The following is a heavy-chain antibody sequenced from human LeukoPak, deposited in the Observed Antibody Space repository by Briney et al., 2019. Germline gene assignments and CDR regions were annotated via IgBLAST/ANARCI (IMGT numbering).Heavy chain of an antibody. J-gene: IGHJ4*02. CDR2: IYYSGST. Sequence: ESSETLSLTCTVSGGSISSGGYYWSWIRQHPGKGLEWIGYIYYSGSTYYNPSLKSRVTISVDTSKNQFSLKLSSVTAADTAVYYCARVFRRYCGGDCGFDYWGQGTLVTVSS. V-gene: IGHV4-31*03. CDR1: GGSISSGGYY. CDR3: ARVFRRYCGGDCGFDY. D-gene: IGHD2-21*02.